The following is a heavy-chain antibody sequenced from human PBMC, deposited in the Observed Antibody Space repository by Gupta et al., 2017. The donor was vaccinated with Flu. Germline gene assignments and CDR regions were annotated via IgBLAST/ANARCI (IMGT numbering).Heavy chain of an antibody. Sequence: QPPGKGLEWIGYIYYSGSTNYNPSLKSRVTISVDTSKNQFSLKLSSVTAADTAVYYCASSYRPYYYYYYMDVWGKGTTVTVSS. J-gene: IGHJ6*03. D-gene: IGHD2-21*01. V-gene: IGHV4-59*08. CDR2: IYYSGST. CDR3: ASSYRPYYYYYYMDV.